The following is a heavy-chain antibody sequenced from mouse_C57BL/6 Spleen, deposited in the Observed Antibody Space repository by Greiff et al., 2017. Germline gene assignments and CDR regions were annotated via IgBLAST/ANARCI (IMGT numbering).Heavy chain of an antibody. V-gene: IGHV1-55*01. Sequence: QVQLQQPGAELVKPGASVKMSCKASGYTFTSYWITWVKQRPGQGLEWIGDIYPSNGGTNYNEKFKSKATLTVDKSSSTAYMQLSSLTSEDSAVYYCAREGGSYYSNYFDYWGQGTTLTVSS. CDR3: AREGGSYYSNYFDY. D-gene: IGHD2-5*01. J-gene: IGHJ2*01. CDR1: GYTFTSYW. CDR2: IYPSNGGT.